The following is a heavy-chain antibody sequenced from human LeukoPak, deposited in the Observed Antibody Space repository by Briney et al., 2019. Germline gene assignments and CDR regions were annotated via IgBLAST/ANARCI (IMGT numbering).Heavy chain of an antibody. CDR2: ISSSGSTI. CDR1: GFTFSSHA. Sequence: GGSLRLSCAASGFTFSSHAMIWVRQAPGKGLEWVSYISSSGSTIYYADSVKGRFTISRDNAKNSLYLQMNSLRAEDTAVYYCASSSGYEIDYWGQGTLVTVSS. V-gene: IGHV3-48*04. J-gene: IGHJ4*02. CDR3: ASSSGYEIDY. D-gene: IGHD3-22*01.